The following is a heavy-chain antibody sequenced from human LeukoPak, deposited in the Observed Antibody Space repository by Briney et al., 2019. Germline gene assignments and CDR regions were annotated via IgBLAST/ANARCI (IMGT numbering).Heavy chain of an antibody. V-gene: IGHV4-59*01. CDR1: GGSISSYY. D-gene: IGHD6-13*01. Sequence: SETLSLTCTVSGGSISSYYWSWIRQPPGKGLEWIGYIYYSGSTNYNPSLKSRVTISVDTSKNQFSLKLSSVTAADTAVYYCASIGGSSWAFGYWGQGTLVTVSS. J-gene: IGHJ4*02. CDR2: IYYSGST. CDR3: ASIGGSSWAFGY.